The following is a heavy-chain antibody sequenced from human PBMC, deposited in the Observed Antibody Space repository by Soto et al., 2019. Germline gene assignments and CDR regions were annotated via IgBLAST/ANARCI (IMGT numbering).Heavy chain of an antibody. CDR1: GGTFSSYA. Sequence: QVQLVQSGAEVKKPGSSVKVSCKASGGTFSSYAISWVRQAPGQGLEWMGGIISIFGTANYAQKFQGRVTITADKSTSTAYMELSSLRSEDTAVYYCARDSKYCSSTSCYSFDPWGQGTLVTVSS. V-gene: IGHV1-69*06. J-gene: IGHJ5*02. D-gene: IGHD2-2*01. CDR2: IISIFGTA. CDR3: ARDSKYCSSTSCYSFDP.